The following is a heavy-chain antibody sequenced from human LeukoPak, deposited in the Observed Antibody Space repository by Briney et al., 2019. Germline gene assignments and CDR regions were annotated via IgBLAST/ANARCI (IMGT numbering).Heavy chain of an antibody. D-gene: IGHD5-12*01. CDR1: GFTFSSYA. CDR2: ISGSGGSI. J-gene: IGHJ4*02. V-gene: IGHV3-23*01. CDR3: AKTPGYSGYESPIDY. Sequence: PGASLRLSCAASGFTFSSYAMSWVRQAPGKGLEWVSGISGSGGSIYYADSAKGRFTISRDNSKNTLYLQVNSLRAEDAAVYYCAKTPGYSGYESPIDYWGQGTLVTVSS.